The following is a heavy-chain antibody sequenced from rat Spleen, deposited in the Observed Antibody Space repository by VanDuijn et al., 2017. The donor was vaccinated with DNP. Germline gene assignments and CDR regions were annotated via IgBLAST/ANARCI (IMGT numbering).Heavy chain of an antibody. D-gene: IGHD1-11*01. V-gene: IGHV5-19*01. CDR3: VTRGRSYFDY. J-gene: IGHJ2*01. CDR2: ISPRGSRT. Sequence: EVQLVETGGGLVQPGRSLKLSCVASGFTFSDYGMHWIRQAPRKGLEWVAAISPRGSRTYYPDSMKGRFTISRDNANSTLYLQMDSLRSEDSATYYCVTRGRSYFDYWGHGVMVTVSS. CDR1: GFTFSDYG.